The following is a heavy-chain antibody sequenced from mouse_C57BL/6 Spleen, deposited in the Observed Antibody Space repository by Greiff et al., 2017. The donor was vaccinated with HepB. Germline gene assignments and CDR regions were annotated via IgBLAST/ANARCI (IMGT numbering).Heavy chain of an antibody. D-gene: IGHD1-1*01. CDR3: AREGGSSYEDAMDY. CDR1: GYTFTSYG. CDR2: IYPRSGNT. V-gene: IGHV1-81*01. J-gene: IGHJ4*01. Sequence: VKLMESGAELARPGASVKLSCKASGYTFTSYGISWVKQRTGQGLEWIGEIYPRSGNTYYNEKFKGKATLTADKSSSTAYMELRSLTSEDSAVYFCAREGGSSYEDAMDYWGQGTSVTVSS.